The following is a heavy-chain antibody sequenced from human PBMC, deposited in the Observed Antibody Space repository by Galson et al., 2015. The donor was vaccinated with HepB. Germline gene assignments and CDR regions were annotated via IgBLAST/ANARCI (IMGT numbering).Heavy chain of an antibody. CDR3: ARERAPYSSGWQFLN. D-gene: IGHD6-19*01. CDR2: ISYDGSNK. CDR1: GFTFSSYA. Sequence: SLRLSCAASGFTFSSYAMHWVRQAPGKGLEWVAVISYDGSNKYYADSVKGRFTISRDNSKNTLYLQMNSLRAEDTAVYYCARERAPYSSGWQFLNWGQGTLVTVSS. V-gene: IGHV3-30*04. J-gene: IGHJ4*02.